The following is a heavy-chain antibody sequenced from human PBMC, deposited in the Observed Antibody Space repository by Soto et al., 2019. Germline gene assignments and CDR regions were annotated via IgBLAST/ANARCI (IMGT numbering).Heavy chain of an antibody. CDR2: IIPIFGTA. J-gene: IGHJ4*02. D-gene: IGHD3-22*01. Sequence: QVQLVQSGAEVKKPGSSVKVSCKASGGTFSSYAISWVRQAPGQGLEWMGGIIPIFGTADYAQKFQGRVTITADESTSTGNMELSSLRSEDTAVYYCASHYDSSGYDYRGLDYWGQGTLVTVSS. CDR3: ASHYDSSGYDYRGLDY. CDR1: GGTFSSYA. V-gene: IGHV1-69*12.